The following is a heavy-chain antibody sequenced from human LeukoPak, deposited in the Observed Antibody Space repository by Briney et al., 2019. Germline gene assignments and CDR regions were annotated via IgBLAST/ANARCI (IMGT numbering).Heavy chain of an antibody. V-gene: IGHV3-7*01. Sequence: PGGSLRLSCAASGFTFSSYWMNWARQAPGKGLEWVASINHNGNVNYYVDSVKGRFTISRDNAKNSLYLQMNSLRAEDTAVYYCARAGLNYGMDVWGQGTTVTVSS. J-gene: IGHJ6*02. CDR2: INHNGNVN. CDR3: ARAGLNYGMDV. CDR1: GFTFSSYW.